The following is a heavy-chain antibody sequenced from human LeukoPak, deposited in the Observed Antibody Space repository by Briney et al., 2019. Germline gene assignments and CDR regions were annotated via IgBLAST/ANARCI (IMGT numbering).Heavy chain of an antibody. CDR2: IIPIFGTA. D-gene: IGHD5-12*01. CDR1: GGTCSGYA. V-gene: IGHV1-69*05. J-gene: IGHJ4*02. Sequence: SVKVSCKASGGTCSGYAISWVRQAPGQGLEWMGGIIPIFGTANYAQKFQGRVTITTDESTSTAYMELSSLRSEDTAVYYCAVDSGYDGAVAGPLDFDYWGQGTLVTVSS. CDR3: AVDSGYDGAVAGPLDFDY.